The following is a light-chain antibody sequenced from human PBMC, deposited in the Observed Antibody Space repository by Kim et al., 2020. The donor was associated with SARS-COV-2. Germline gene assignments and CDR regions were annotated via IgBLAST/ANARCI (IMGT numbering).Light chain of an antibody. V-gene: IGKV4-1*01. J-gene: IGKJ1*01. CDR1: QSILYSSNNKNY. CDR2: WAS. Sequence: ATITCKSSQSILYSSNNKNYLAWYQQKPGQPPKLLIHWASTRDSGVPDRFSASGSGTDFTLTISSLQAEDVAVYYCQQYYSTPQTFGQGTKVDIK. CDR3: QQYYSTPQT.